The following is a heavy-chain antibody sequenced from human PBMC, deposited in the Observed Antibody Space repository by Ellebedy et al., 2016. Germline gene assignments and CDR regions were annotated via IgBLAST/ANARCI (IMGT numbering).Heavy chain of an antibody. CDR3: ARHDLPRFGELLTGYYYYGMDV. J-gene: IGHJ6*02. CDR2: ISSSSSTI. Sequence: GESLKISCAASGFTFSSYSMNWVRQAPGKGLEWVSYISSSSSTIYYADSVKGRFTISRDDAKNSLYLQMNSLRAEDTAVYYCARHDLPRFGELLTGYYYYGMDVWGQGTTVTVSS. D-gene: IGHD3-10*01. CDR1: GFTFSSYS. V-gene: IGHV3-48*01.